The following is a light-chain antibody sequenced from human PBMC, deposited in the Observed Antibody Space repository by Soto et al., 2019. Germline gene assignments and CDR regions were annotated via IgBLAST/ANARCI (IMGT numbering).Light chain of an antibody. Sequence: QSVLTQPPSVSGAPGQRVTISCTGSSSNIGAGYDVHWYQQRPGTAPQLLIFGNINRPSGVPDRFSGSKSGTSASLAITGVQADDDGDYYCWSSFSNLRGRYVFGGGTKVTVL. CDR3: WSSFSNLRGRYV. J-gene: IGLJ2*01. V-gene: IGLV1-40*01. CDR1: SSNIGAGYD. CDR2: GNI.